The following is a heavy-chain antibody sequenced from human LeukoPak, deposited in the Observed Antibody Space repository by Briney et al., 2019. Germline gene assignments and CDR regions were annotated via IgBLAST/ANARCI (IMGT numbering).Heavy chain of an antibody. CDR3: ARDIVVVTPTINTPGYYYMDV. D-gene: IGHD2-2*01. CDR2: ISGRGST. CDR1: GFTISNNF. V-gene: IGHV3-66*03. Sequence: SGGSLRLSCAAAGFTISNNFMNWVRQAPGKGMGWVSVISGRGSTYYADPVKGRFTISRDTSKNSVYLQMNSPRVEDTAVYYCARDIVVVTPTINTPGYYYMDVWGKGTTVTVSS. J-gene: IGHJ6*03.